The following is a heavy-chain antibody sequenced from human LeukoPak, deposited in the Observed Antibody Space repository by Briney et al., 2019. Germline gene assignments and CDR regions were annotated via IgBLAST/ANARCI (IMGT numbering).Heavy chain of an antibody. CDR1: GGSISSYY. J-gene: IGHJ4*02. V-gene: IGHV4-59*01. CDR2: IYYSGST. CDR3: ASLVGATLRFDY. D-gene: IGHD1-26*01. Sequence: SETLSLTCTVSGGSISSYYWSWIRQPPGKGLEWIGYIYYSGSTNYNPSLKSRVTISVDASKNQFSLKLSSVTAADTAVYYCASLVGATLRFDYWGQGTLVTVSS.